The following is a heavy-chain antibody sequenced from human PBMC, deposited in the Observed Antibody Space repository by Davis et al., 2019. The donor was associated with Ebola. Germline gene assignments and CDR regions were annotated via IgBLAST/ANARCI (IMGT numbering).Heavy chain of an antibody. J-gene: IGHJ6*02. CDR1: GFTFTSYS. CDR2: ITGSGGNT. V-gene: IGHV3-23*01. Sequence: GESLKISCAASGFTFTSYSMTWVRQAPGKGLDWVSGITGSGGNTNYADSVKGRFTFSRDNSKNTLYLQMNSLRAEDSAVYYCAKGSLYGSRSITAGMDVWGQGTTVTVSS. CDR3: AKGSLYGSRSITAGMDV. D-gene: IGHD4-17*01.